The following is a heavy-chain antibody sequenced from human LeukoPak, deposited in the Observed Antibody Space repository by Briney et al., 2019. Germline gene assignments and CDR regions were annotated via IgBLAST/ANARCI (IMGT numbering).Heavy chain of an antibody. CDR1: GGPISSGGYY. CDR2: IYHSGST. D-gene: IGHD6-19*01. V-gene: IGHV4-30-2*01. J-gene: IGHJ4*02. Sequence: SETLSLTCTVSGGPISSGGYYWSWIRQPPGKGLEWIGYIYHSGSTYYNPSLKSRVTISVDRSKNQFSLKLSSVTAADTAVYYCAITIAVAGKTRDYWGQGTLVTVSS. CDR3: AITIAVAGKTRDY.